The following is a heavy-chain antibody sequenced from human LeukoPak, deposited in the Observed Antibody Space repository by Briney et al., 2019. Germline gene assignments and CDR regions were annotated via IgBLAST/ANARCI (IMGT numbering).Heavy chain of an antibody. Sequence: PSETLSLTCTVSGGSTTSSSYYWVWIRQPPGEGLEWIGSMFHGGSTYDNPSLKSRVTMSGDTSKNQFSLKLTSVIATDTAIYYCARAFSSGYWFDPWGQGTLVTVSS. D-gene: IGHD3-22*01. CDR3: ARAFSSGYWFDP. J-gene: IGHJ5*02. CDR2: MFHGGST. V-gene: IGHV4-39*01. CDR1: GGSTTSSSYY.